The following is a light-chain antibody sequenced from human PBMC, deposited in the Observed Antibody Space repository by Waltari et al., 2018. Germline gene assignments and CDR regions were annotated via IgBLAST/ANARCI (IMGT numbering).Light chain of an antibody. V-gene: IGKV3-20*01. CDR3: QQYGGSGV. J-gene: IGKJ2*01. CDR1: RSISDNY. CDR2: GAP. Sequence: EIVLTQSPGTLSLSPGERATLPCRASRSISDNYLAWYQQKVDQAPRLLIWGAPNGAGGTPDRFRGSGSGTDFTLTISRLEPEDFAVYFCQQYGGSGVFGQGTKLEIK.